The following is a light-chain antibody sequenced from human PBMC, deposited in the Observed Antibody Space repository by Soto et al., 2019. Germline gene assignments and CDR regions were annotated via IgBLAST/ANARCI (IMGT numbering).Light chain of an antibody. CDR2: AAS. Sequence: DIPLAQSPSFLSASVGDRVTITCRASQGISSYLAWYQQKPGKAPKLLIYAASTLQSGVPSRFSGSGSGTEFTLTISSLQPDDFATYYCQQYNSYSEAFGQGTKVDIK. V-gene: IGKV1-9*01. CDR1: QGISSY. CDR3: QQYNSYSEA. J-gene: IGKJ1*01.